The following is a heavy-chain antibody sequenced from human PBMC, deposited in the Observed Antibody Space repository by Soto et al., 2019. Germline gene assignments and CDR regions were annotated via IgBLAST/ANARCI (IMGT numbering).Heavy chain of an antibody. D-gene: IGHD6-19*01. Sequence: GESLKISCKGSGYSFPSYWIGWVRQMPGKGLEWMGIIYPGDSDTRYRPSFQGQVTISADKSISTAYLQWSSLKASDTAMYFCAATIAVAGSAFDIWGQGTLVTVSS. V-gene: IGHV5-51*01. J-gene: IGHJ3*02. CDR3: AATIAVAGSAFDI. CDR2: IYPGDSDT. CDR1: GYSFPSYW.